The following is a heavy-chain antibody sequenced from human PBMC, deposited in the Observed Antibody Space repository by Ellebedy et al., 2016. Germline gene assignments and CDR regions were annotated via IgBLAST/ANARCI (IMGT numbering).Heavy chain of an antibody. CDR3: ARGGIGAAARTTHFDY. CDR1: GGTFSSYA. V-gene: IGHV1-69*13. CDR2: IIPIFGTA. D-gene: IGHD2-2*01. Sequence: SVKVSXXASGGTFSSYAISWVRQAPGQGLEWMGGIIPIFGTANYAQKFQGRVTITADESTSTAYMELSSLRSEDTAVYYCARGGIGAAARTTHFDYWGQGTLVTVSS. J-gene: IGHJ4*02.